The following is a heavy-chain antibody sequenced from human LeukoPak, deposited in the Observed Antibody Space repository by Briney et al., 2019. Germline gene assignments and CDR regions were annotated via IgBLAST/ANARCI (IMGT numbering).Heavy chain of an antibody. CDR3: ARLSGRPLVASAAGTLSGMDV. CDR2: IYPGDSDT. CDR1: GYSFTSYW. D-gene: IGHD6-13*01. J-gene: IGHJ6*02. V-gene: IGHV5-51*01. Sequence: GESLKISCKGSGYSFTSYWVGWVRQMPGKGLEWMGIIYPGDSDTRYSPSFQGQVPISADKSISTAYLQWSSLKASDTAMYYCARLSGRPLVASAAGTLSGMDVWGQGTTVTVSS.